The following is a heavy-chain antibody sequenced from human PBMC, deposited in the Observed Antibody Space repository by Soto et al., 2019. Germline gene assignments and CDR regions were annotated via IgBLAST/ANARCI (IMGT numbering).Heavy chain of an antibody. CDR1: GYTFTGYY. Sequence: QVQLVQSGAEVKKPGASVKVSCKASGYTFTGYYMHWVRQAPGQGLEWMGWINPNSGGTNYAQKFQGWVTMTRDTSISTAYMELSRLRSDDTAVYYCARDLSPDPPPPFRAAGQQQLADYYYYGMDVWGQGTTVTVSS. CDR3: ARDLSPDPPPPFRAAGQQQLADYYYYGMDV. J-gene: IGHJ6*02. V-gene: IGHV1-2*04. CDR2: INPNSGGT. D-gene: IGHD6-13*01.